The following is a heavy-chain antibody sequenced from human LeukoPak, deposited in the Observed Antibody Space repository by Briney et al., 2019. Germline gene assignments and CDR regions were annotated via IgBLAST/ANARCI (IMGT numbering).Heavy chain of an antibody. D-gene: IGHD2-2*01. V-gene: IGHV3-53*01. Sequence: PGGSLRLSCAASGFTVSGSYISWVRQAPGKGLEWGSVIYSSGSTYYADSVKGRFTISRDNSKNTLYLQMNSLRPEDTAVYYCARDKLPAPWDGMDLWGQGNTVTVSS. CDR1: GFTVSGSY. CDR3: ARDKLPAPWDGMDL. J-gene: IGHJ6*02. CDR2: IYSSGST.